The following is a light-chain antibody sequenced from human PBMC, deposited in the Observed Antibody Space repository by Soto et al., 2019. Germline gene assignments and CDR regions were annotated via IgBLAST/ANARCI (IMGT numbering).Light chain of an antibody. J-gene: IGLJ1*01. CDR1: SSDVGGYNY. CDR3: CSYAGSYSYV. CDR2: DVS. V-gene: IGLV2-11*01. Sequence: QSALTQPRSVSGPPGQSVTISCTGASSDVGGYNYVSWYQQHPGKAPKLMIYDVSKRPSGVPDRFSGSKSGNTASLTISGLQAEYEADYYYCSYAGSYSYVFGTGLKVTGL.